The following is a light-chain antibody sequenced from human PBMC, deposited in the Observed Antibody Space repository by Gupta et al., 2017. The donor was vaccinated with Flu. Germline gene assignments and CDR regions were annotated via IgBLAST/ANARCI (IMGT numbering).Light chain of an antibody. J-gene: IGLJ1*01. CDR3: YSEASGGDLDV. CDR2: ADS. V-gene: IGLV3-10*01. CDR1: ALPRRY. Sequence: SYELTQRPSGSVSPGQTATITCSGDALPRRYVSWYYQRPEQAPVLVIYADSKRPSGTSETLSGFTSGTTATLTISGAHLGDEGDYYCYSEASGGDLDVFGPGTTLTVL.